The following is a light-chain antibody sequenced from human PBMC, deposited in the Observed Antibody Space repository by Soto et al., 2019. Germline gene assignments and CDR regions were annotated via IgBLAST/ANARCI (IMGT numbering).Light chain of an antibody. V-gene: IGKV3-15*01. J-gene: IGKJ4*01. Sequence: EIVMTQSPASLSVSPGERATLSCGAGQSFSSTLAWNQQRPGQVTRLLISGASCRATGIPARLSGRGSGTEFTLTISSLQSEDFGVYYCRQYNKWPFTFGGDQGGEQ. CDR1: QSFSST. CDR3: RQYNKWPFT. CDR2: GAS.